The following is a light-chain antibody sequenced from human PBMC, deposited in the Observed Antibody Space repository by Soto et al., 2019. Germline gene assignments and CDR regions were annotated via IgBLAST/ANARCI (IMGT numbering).Light chain of an antibody. V-gene: IGLV2-8*01. CDR1: SSDVGAYKF. Sequence: QSVLTQPPSASGSPGQSVTISCTGTSSDVGAYKFVSWYQLHPGKAPKLMIYGVNVRPSGVPDRFSGSKSGNTASLTVSGLQVEDEADYYCSSYGGRSNLVFGGGTKLTVL. J-gene: IGLJ2*01. CDR2: GVN. CDR3: SSYGGRSNLV.